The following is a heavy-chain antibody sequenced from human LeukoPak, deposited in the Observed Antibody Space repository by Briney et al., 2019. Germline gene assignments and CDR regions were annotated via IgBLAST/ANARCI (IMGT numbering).Heavy chain of an antibody. CDR3: ARVVRIRRFTYYYGSGEGFDP. V-gene: IGHV1-2*02. J-gene: IGHJ5*02. D-gene: IGHD3-10*01. CDR1: GYTFTGYY. CDR2: INPNSGGT. Sequence: ASVKVSCKASGYTFTGYYMHWVRQAPRQGLEWMGWINPNSGGTNYAQKFQGRVTMTRDTSISTAYMELSRLRSDDTAVYYCARVVRIRRFTYYYGSGEGFDPWGQGTLVTVSS.